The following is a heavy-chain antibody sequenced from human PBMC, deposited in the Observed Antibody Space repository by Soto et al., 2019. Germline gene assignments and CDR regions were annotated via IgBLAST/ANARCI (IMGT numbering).Heavy chain of an antibody. J-gene: IGHJ5*02. D-gene: IGHD3-16*02. CDR1: GYTLTELS. CDR2: FDPEDGET. CDR3: ARGHIMITFGGVISHNWFDP. Sequence: ASVKVSCKVSGYTLTELSMHWVRQAPGKGLEWMGGFDPEDGETIYAQKFQGRVPMTEDKSTDTAYMELSSLRSEDTAVYYCARGHIMITFGGVISHNWFDPWGQGTLVTVSS. V-gene: IGHV1-24*01.